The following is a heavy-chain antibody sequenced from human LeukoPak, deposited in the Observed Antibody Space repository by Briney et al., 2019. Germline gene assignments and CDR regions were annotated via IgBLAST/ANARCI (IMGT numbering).Heavy chain of an antibody. V-gene: IGHV3-23*01. J-gene: IGHJ6*04. CDR1: GFTFSSYA. CDR3: ARVSAVRGVIYYYYYGMDV. CDR2: ISGSGGST. D-gene: IGHD3-10*01. Sequence: GGSLRLSCAASGFTFSSYAMSWVRQAPGKGLEWVSGISGSGGSTYYADSVKGRFTISRDNSKNTLYLQMNSLRAEDTAVYYCARVSAVRGVIYYYYYGMDVWGKGTTVTVSS.